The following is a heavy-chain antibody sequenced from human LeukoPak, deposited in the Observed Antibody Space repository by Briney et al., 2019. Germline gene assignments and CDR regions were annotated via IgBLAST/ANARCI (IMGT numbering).Heavy chain of an antibody. V-gene: IGHV4-39*01. Sequence: SETLSLTCTVSGGSISSNSYYWGWIRQPPGKGLEWIGSIYYSGSTDYNPSLKSRVTISVDASKNQFSLNLSSVSAADTAVYYCARRILNCWYFDLWGRGTLVTVSS. J-gene: IGHJ2*01. CDR2: IYYSGST. CDR3: ARRILNCWYFDL. CDR1: GGSISSNSYY.